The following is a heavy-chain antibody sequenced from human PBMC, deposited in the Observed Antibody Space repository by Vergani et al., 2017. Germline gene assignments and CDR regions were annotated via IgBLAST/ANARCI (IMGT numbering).Heavy chain of an antibody. CDR2: VNPNSGRT. Sequence: QVQLVQSGAEVKKPGASVKVSCKASGYTFTGYFIHWVRQAPGQGLEWMGRVNPNSGRTNYAQNFQVRVTLTRDTSISTTYMELSRLRSDDTAVYYCTRGRMTVDYWGQGTLVTVSS. J-gene: IGHJ4*02. D-gene: IGHD2-15*01. CDR1: GYTFTGYF. V-gene: IGHV1-2*02. CDR3: TRGRMTVDY.